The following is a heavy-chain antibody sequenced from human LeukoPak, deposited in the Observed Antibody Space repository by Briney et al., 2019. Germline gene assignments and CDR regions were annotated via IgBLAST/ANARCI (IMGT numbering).Heavy chain of an antibody. CDR2: FYPEDGET. CDR1: GYTLTELS. J-gene: IGHJ4*02. CDR3: ATVDSSGWCFGY. V-gene: IGHV1-24*01. Sequence: ASVTVSCKVSGYTLTELSMHWVRQAPGKGLEWMGGFYPEDGETIYAQKFQGRVTMTEDTSTDTAYMELSSLRSEDTAVYYCATVDSSGWCFGYWGQGTLVTVSS. D-gene: IGHD6-19*01.